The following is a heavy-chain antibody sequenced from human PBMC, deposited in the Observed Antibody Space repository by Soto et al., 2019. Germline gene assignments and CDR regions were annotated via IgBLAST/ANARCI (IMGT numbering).Heavy chain of an antibody. J-gene: IGHJ6*01. Sequence: VGSLRLSCAASGCTFSSYEMNCVRHAPGKGLEWVSYISSSGSTIYYEDSVKGRFTIYRDNAKNSLYLQMNSLRAEDTAVYYCARLRYSSYGMQVLGQATTVSVS. CDR1: GCTFSSYE. CDR3: ARLRYSSYGMQV. CDR2: ISSSGSTI. V-gene: IGHV3-48*03.